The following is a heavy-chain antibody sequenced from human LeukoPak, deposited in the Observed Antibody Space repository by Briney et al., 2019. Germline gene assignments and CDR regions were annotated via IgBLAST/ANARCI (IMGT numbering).Heavy chain of an antibody. CDR2: INPSGGTT. D-gene: IGHD3-22*01. CDR3: ARDGGVGVITTGHAFDI. V-gene: IGHV1-46*01. J-gene: IGHJ3*02. CDR1: GYTFSSHY. Sequence: ASVKVSCKASGYTFSSHYMHWVRQAPGQGLEWMGVINPSGGTTTYAQKFQGRVTMTRDTSTSTAYMELSSLRSEDTAVYYCARDGGVGVITTGHAFDIWGQGTMVTVSS.